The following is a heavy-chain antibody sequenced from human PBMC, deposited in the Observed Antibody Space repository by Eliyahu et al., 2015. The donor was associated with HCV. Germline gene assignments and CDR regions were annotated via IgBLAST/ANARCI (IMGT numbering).Heavy chain of an antibody. V-gene: IGHV3-23*01. J-gene: IGHJ4*02. CDR1: GFXFSAXA. D-gene: IGHD2-2*01. CDR3: AKGSTGARPYYFDF. CDR2: ITGGGGDT. Sequence: EVQLLESGGGLVQPGGSLRLSCAASGFXFSAXAMSWVRQAPGTGLEWFSAITGGGGDTYYADSVKGRFTVSRDNSKNTLYLQMNSLRAEDTAVYYCAKGSTGARPYYFDFWGQGTLVTVSS.